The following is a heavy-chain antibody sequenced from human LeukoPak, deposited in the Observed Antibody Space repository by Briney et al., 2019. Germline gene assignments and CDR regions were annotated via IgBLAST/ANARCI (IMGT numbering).Heavy chain of an antibody. CDR2: THPSGNT. Sequence: SETLSLTCTVSGGSISSRSYHWGWIRQPPGKGLEWIGYTHPSGNTNYSPSLKSRVTISIDTSRNQFSLKLSSVTAADTAVYYCARKAPKKGWFDPWGQGTLVTVSS. J-gene: IGHJ5*02. V-gene: IGHV4-61*05. CDR1: GGSISSRSYH. CDR3: ARKAPKKGWFDP.